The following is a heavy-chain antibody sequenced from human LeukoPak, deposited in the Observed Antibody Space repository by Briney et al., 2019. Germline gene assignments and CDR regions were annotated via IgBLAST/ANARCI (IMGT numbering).Heavy chain of an antibody. J-gene: IGHJ6*02. CDR2: FDPEDGET. Sequence: ASVNVSCKVSGYTLTELSMHWVRQAPGKGLEWVGGFDPEDGETIYAQKFQGRVTMTEDTSTDTAYMELSSLRSEDTAVYYCATLLRYFDWPTEYYYYGMDVWGQGTTVTVSS. CDR3: ATLLRYFDWPTEYYYYGMDV. CDR1: GYTLTELS. V-gene: IGHV1-24*01. D-gene: IGHD3-9*01.